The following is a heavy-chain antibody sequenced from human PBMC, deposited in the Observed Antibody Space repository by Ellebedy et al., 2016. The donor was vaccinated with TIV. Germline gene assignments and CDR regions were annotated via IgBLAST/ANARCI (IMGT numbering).Heavy chain of an antibody. CDR3: ARAEDTAMVFDY. Sequence: AASVKVSCKASGGTFSDYAFSWVRQAPGQGLEWMGRIIPILGITNYTQNFQGRVTITADKSTSTAYMELSSLRSEDTGVYYCARAEDTAMVFDYWGQGTLVTVSS. D-gene: IGHD5-18*01. CDR1: GGTFSDYA. CDR2: IIPILGIT. J-gene: IGHJ4*02. V-gene: IGHV1-69*04.